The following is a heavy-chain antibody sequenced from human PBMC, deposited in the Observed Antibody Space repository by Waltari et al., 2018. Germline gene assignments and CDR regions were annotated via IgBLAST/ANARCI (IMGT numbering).Heavy chain of an antibody. Sequence: QMQLVESGGGVVQPGGSLRLHCAASGFPFSSYGMHWVRQAPGKGLEGVAFIRYDGSNAYYADSVKGRFTISRDNSKNTLSLHMNSLRPEDTAVYYCAKDGSFVVVPEAMFDYYMDVWGKGTTVSVSS. D-gene: IGHD2-2*01. V-gene: IGHV3-30*02. CDR2: IRYDGSNA. CDR1: GFPFSSYG. J-gene: IGHJ6*03. CDR3: AKDGSFVVVPEAMFDYYMDV.